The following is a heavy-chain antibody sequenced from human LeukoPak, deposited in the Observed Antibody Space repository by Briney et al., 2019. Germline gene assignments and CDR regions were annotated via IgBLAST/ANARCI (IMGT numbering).Heavy chain of an antibody. CDR2: INPSGGST. D-gene: IGHD3-16*01. J-gene: IGHJ6*03. Sequence: ASVKVSCKASGYTFTSYYMHWVRQAPGQGLEWMGIINPSGGSTSYAQKFQGRVTMTRDTSTSTVYMELSSLRSEDTAVYYCARDGAAGLYYYYYMDVWGKGTTVTVSS. V-gene: IGHV1-46*01. CDR3: ARDGAAGLYYYYYMDV. CDR1: GYTFTSYY.